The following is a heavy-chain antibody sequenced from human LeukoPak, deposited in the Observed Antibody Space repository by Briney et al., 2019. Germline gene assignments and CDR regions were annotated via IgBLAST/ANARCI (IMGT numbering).Heavy chain of an antibody. Sequence: ASVKVSCKASGGTFSSYAISWVRQAPGQGLEWMGRIIPILGIANYAQKFQGRVTITADKSTSTAYMELSSLRSEDTAVYYCARGLPLHYYGSGSPLGDWGQGTLVTVSS. V-gene: IGHV1-69*04. CDR1: GGTFSSYA. J-gene: IGHJ4*02. CDR2: IIPILGIA. D-gene: IGHD3-10*01. CDR3: ARGLPLHYYGSGSPLGD.